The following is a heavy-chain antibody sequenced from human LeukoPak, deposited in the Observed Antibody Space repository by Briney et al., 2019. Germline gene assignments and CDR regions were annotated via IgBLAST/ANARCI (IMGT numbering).Heavy chain of an antibody. D-gene: IGHD3-10*01. J-gene: IGHJ4*02. CDR2: ISKDGSDE. CDR3: AREAYYGSGRSRQPSPV. V-gene: IGHV3-30*01. Sequence: PGGSLRLSCAASGFTFSSYAVYWVRQAPGKGLEWVALISKDGSDEDHADSVKGRFTISRDNSKDTLYLQMISLRIEDTAVYYCAREAYYGSGRSRQPSPVWGQGTLVTVSS. CDR1: GFTFSSYA.